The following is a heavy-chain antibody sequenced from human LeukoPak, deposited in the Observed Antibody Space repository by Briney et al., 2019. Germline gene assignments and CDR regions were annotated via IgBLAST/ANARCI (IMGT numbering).Heavy chain of an antibody. J-gene: IGHJ6*03. V-gene: IGHV3-72*01. CDR2: SRNKGRFYTT. CDR1: GFTFSDYY. Sequence: GGSLRLSCAASGFTFSDYYMHWVRQAPGKGLEWVGRSRNKGRFYTTIYAESVRGRFTISRDVSKNSLFLQMHSLGTEDTAVFFCARVASVISGDYYYMDVWGKGTTVTASS. CDR3: ARVASVISGDYYYMDV. D-gene: IGHD3-16*02.